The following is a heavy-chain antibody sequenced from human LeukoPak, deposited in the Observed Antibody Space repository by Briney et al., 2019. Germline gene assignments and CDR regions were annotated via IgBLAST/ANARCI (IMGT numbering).Heavy chain of an antibody. CDR3: ARSFCSGGSCHSVRYYYYGMDV. V-gene: IGHV4-34*01. D-gene: IGHD2-15*01. J-gene: IGHJ6*02. CDR1: GGSFSGYY. CDR2: INHSGST. Sequence: PSETLSLTCAVYGGSFSGYYWSWIRQPPGKGLEWIGEINHSGSTNYNPSLKSRATISVDTSKNQFSLKLSSVTAADTAVYYCARSFCSGGSCHSVRYYYYGMDVWGQGTTVTVSS.